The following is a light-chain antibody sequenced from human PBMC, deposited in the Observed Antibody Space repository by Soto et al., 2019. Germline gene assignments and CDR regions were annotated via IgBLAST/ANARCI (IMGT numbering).Light chain of an antibody. J-gene: IGLJ3*02. CDR3: AAWDDSLPGPV. CDR2: RNN. CDR1: NSNIGNNF. V-gene: IGLV1-47*01. Sequence: QSVLTQPPSASETPGQRVTISCSGSNSNIGNNFAYWCQQFPGTAPKLLIARNNQRPSGVPDRFSGSKSGTSASLAISGLRSEDEADYYCAAWDDSLPGPVFGGGTKVTVL.